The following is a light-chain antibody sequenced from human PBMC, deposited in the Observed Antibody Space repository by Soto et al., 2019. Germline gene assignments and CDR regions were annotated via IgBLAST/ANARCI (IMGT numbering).Light chain of an antibody. CDR3: SSYGGTNNVV. CDR1: SSDVGGYKY. Sequence: QSVLTQPPSASGSPGQSVTIPCTGTSSDVGGYKYLSWYQHHPGKAPKVVIYEVTKRPSGVPDRFSGSQSGNTASLTVSGLQAEDEADYYCSSYGGTNNVVFGGGTKLTVL. CDR2: EVT. V-gene: IGLV2-8*01. J-gene: IGLJ2*01.